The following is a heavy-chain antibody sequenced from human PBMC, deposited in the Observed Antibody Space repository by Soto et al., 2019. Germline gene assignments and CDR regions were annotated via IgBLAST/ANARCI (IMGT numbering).Heavy chain of an antibody. V-gene: IGHV1-3*01. CDR1: GYTFTSYA. J-gene: IGHJ6*03. Sequence: ASVKVSCKASGYTFTSYAMHWVRQAPGQRLEWMGWINAGNGNTKYSQKFQGRVTITRDTSASTAYMELSSLRSEDTAVYYCARDLIILRYLDWSKERDYYYYMDVWGKGTTVTVSS. D-gene: IGHD3-9*01. CDR2: INAGNGNT. CDR3: ARDLIILRYLDWSKERDYYYYMDV.